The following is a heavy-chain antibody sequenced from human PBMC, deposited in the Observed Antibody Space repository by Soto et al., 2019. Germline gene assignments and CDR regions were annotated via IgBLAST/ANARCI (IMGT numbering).Heavy chain of an antibody. Sequence: QVLLVQSGAEVKKPGSSVKVSCKASGGTFSAYPISWVRQAPGQGPEWMGGIIPMFGTTNYAPKFQGRVTITADEPTSTAYMEMSSLRFEDTAIYYCARDRGRTPGWYFDVWGRGTPVTVSS. CDR3: ARDRGRTPGWYFDV. D-gene: IGHD2-15*01. CDR1: GGTFSAYP. V-gene: IGHV1-69*12. J-gene: IGHJ2*01. CDR2: IIPMFGTT.